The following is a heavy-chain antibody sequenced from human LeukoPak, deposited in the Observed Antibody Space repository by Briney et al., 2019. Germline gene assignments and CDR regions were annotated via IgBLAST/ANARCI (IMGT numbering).Heavy chain of an antibody. V-gene: IGHV3-23*01. CDR3: AKYGAPQIYYYDSSGYYNFFDY. J-gene: IGHJ4*02. Sequence: GGSLRLSCAASGFTFSSYAMSWVRQAPGKGLEWVSAISGSGGSTYYADSVKGRFTISRDNSKKTLYLQMNSLRAEDTAVYYCAKYGAPQIYYYDSSGYYNFFDYWGQGTLVTVSS. CDR1: GFTFSSYA. CDR2: ISGSGGST. D-gene: IGHD3-22*01.